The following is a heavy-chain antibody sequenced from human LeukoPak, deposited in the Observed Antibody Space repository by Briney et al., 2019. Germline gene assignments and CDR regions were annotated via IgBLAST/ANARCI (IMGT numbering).Heavy chain of an antibody. Sequence: ASVKVSCKASGYTFTSYDINWVRQATGQGLEWMGWMNPNSGNTGYAQKFQGRVTITRNTSISSAYMEQSSLRSEDTAVYYCARSSSENAFDIWGQGTMVTVSS. CDR3: ARSSSENAFDI. CDR2: MNPNSGNT. CDR1: GYTFTSYD. D-gene: IGHD6-6*01. V-gene: IGHV1-8*03. J-gene: IGHJ3*02.